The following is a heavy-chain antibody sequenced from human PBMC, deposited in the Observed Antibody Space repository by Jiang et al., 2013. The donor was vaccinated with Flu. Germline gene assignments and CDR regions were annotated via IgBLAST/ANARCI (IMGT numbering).Heavy chain of an antibody. J-gene: IGHJ4*02. V-gene: IGHV2-5*02. D-gene: IGHD1-1*01. Sequence: GWVRQPPGKALEYLALIYWDDDKRYNPSLRSRLTITKDTSKNQVVLTMTNMDPVDTATYYCAHRRGGQNWNRGDFDYWGQGTLVTVSS. CDR3: AHRRGGQNWNRGDFDY. CDR2: IYWDDDK.